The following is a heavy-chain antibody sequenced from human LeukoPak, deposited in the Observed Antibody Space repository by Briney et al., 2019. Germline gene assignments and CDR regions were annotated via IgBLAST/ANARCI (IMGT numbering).Heavy chain of an antibody. D-gene: IGHD6-13*01. CDR2: IYSGGST. J-gene: IGHJ4*02. Sequence: PGGSLRLSCAASGFTVSNNYMSWARQAPGKGLEWVSVIYSGGSTYYADSVKGRFTISRDNSKNTVSLQMNSLRAEDMAVYYCARGRVSVYSSSWYYDYWGQGTLATVSS. V-gene: IGHV3-66*01. CDR3: ARGRVSVYSSSWYYDY. CDR1: GFTVSNNY.